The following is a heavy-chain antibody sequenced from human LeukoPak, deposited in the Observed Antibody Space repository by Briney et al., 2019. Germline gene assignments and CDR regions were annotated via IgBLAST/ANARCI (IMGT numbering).Heavy chain of an antibody. CDR3: AGDRHAYSGIDY. V-gene: IGHV4-4*02. D-gene: IGHD1-26*01. Sequence: SGTLSLTCAVSGGSISISNSNWWSWVRQPPGKGLEWIGEISHSGSTNYNPSLKSRVTISVDKSKNQFSLKLSSVTAADTAVYYCAGDRHAYSGIDYWGQGTLVTVSS. J-gene: IGHJ4*02. CDR1: GGSISISNSNW. CDR2: ISHSGST.